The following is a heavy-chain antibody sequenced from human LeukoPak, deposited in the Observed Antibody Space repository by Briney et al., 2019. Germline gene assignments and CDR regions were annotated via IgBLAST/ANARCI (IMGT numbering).Heavy chain of an antibody. CDR3: ATLFLSYYYDSSGYHY. V-gene: IGHV1-24*01. CDR2: FDPEDGET. Sequence: ASVKVSCKVSGYTLTELSMHWVRQAHGKGLEWMGGFDPEDGETIYAQKFQGRVTMTEDTSTDTAYMELSSLRSEDTAVYYCATLFLSYYYDSSGYHYWGQGTLVTVSS. CDR1: GYTLTELS. J-gene: IGHJ4*02. D-gene: IGHD3-22*01.